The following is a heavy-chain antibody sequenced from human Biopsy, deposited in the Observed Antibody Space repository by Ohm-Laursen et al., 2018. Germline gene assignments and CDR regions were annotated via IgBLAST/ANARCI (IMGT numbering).Heavy chain of an antibody. V-gene: IGHV4-61*01. CDR1: GDSLTSGPEN. J-gene: IGHJ4*02. CDR2: IYSGGNT. D-gene: IGHD6-19*01. CDR3: ARGRRTSGWPYFDN. Sequence: SETLSLTCTVSGDSLTSGPENWSWIRQSPGQGLEYIGFIYSGGNTNYNPSLKNRVTMSVDTSKNQFYLKLYSVTAAYTAVYYCARGRRTSGWPYFDNWGQGALVIVSP.